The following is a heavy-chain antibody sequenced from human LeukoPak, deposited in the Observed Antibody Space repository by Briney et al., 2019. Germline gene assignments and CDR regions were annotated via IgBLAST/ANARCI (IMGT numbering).Heavy chain of an antibody. CDR2: ISWNSGSI. CDR1: GFTFDDYA. D-gene: IGHD6-19*01. V-gene: IGHV3-9*03. CDR3: AKDKVGYSSGRFDY. Sequence: GGSLRLSCAASGFTFDDYAMHWVRQAPGKCLEWVSGISWNSGSIGYADSVKGRFTISRDNAKNSLYLQMNSLRAEDMALYYCAKDKVGYSSGRFDYWGQGTLVTVSS. J-gene: IGHJ4*02.